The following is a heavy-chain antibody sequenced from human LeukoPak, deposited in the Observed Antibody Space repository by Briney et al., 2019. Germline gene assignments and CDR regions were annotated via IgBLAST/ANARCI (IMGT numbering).Heavy chain of an antibody. V-gene: IGHV4-34*01. J-gene: IGHJ4*02. Sequence: SETLSLTCAVYGGSFSGYYWSWIRQLPGEGLEWIGEINHSGSTDYNPSLKSRVTISVDTSKSQFSLKLSSVTAADTAVYYCARVNVGYYSTSGPNDYWGQGTLVTVSS. CDR1: GGSFSGYY. CDR2: INHSGST. CDR3: ARVNVGYYSTSGPNDY. D-gene: IGHD3-10*01.